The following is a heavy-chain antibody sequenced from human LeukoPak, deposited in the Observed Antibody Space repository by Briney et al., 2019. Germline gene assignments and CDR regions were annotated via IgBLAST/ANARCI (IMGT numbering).Heavy chain of an antibody. V-gene: IGHV3-33*01. CDR1: GFIFRSYG. CDR3: AREPYYYGSGGDEPYYYGMDV. D-gene: IGHD3-10*01. CDR2: IWYDGSNK. J-gene: IGHJ6*02. Sequence: GRSLRLSCAASGFIFRSYGMHWVRQAPGKGLEWVAFIWYDGSNKYYADSVKGRFTISRDNSKTTLYLQMTSLRAEDTAVYYCAREPYYYGSGGDEPYYYGMDVWGQGTTVTVSS.